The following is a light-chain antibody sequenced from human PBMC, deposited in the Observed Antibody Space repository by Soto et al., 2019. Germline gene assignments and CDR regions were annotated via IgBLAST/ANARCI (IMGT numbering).Light chain of an antibody. CDR3: QQSHSMTP. J-gene: IGKJ4*01. V-gene: IGKV1-39*01. Sequence: DIQMTQSPSSLSASVGDRVTITCRASQSISNYLNWYQQKPGKAPKLLIYTASSLQSGVPSRFSGSGSGTDFTLTISSLQPEDFATYYCQQSHSMTPFGGGTKVELK. CDR1: QSISNY. CDR2: TAS.